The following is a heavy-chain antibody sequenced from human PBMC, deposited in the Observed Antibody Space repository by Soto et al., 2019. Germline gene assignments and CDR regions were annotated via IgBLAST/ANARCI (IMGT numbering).Heavy chain of an antibody. CDR3: ARGPLWSGYLSYYYYYYGMDV. J-gene: IGHJ6*02. CDR1: GGSFSGYY. D-gene: IGHD3-3*01. CDR2: INHSGST. V-gene: IGHV4-34*01. Sequence: SETLSLTCAVYGGSFSGYYWSWIRQPPGKGLEWIGEINHSGSTNCNPSLKSRVTISVDTSKNQFSLKLSSVTAADTAVYYCARGPLWSGYLSYYYYYYGMDVWGQGTTVTVSS.